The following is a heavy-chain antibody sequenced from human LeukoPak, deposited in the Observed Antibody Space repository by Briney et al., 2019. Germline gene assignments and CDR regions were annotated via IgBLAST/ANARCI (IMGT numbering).Heavy chain of an antibody. CDR2: IYYSGST. J-gene: IGHJ5*02. V-gene: IGHV4-59*01. Sequence: SETLSLTCTVSGGSISSYYWSWIRQPPGKGLEWIGYIYYSGSTNYNPSLKSRVTISVDTSKNQFSLKLSSVTAADTAVYYCARAPILYYDFWSGYSVGVWFDPWGQGTLVTVSS. D-gene: IGHD3-3*01. CDR3: ARAPILYYDFWSGYSVGVWFDP. CDR1: GGSISSYY.